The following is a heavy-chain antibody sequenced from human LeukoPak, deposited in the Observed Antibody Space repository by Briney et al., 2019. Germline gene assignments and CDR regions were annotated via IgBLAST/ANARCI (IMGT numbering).Heavy chain of an antibody. Sequence: PSETLSLTCTVSGGSISSGGYYWSWIRQPPGKGLEWIGYIYHSGSTYYNPSLKSRVTISVDRSKNQFSLKPSSVTAADTAVYYCAIERGPHPISGVVRCRGCGAFDIWGQGTMVTVSS. CDR3: AIERGPHPISGVVRCRGCGAFDI. CDR1: GGSISSGGYY. J-gene: IGHJ3*02. V-gene: IGHV4-30-2*01. CDR2: IYHSGST. D-gene: IGHD3-3*01.